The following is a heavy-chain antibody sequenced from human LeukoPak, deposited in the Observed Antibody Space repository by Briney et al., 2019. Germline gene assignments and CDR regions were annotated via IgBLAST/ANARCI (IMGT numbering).Heavy chain of an antibody. J-gene: IGHJ6*03. CDR2: ITGGTTYT. Sequence: GGSLRLSCAASGFTFSDYAVTWVRQAPGEGLEWVSSITGGTTYTYYADSMKGRFTISRDNSKNTLYLQMSSLRAEDTAVYYCAKGPLSSSNYYMDVWGKGTTVTVSS. CDR1: GFTFSDYA. D-gene: IGHD3-10*01. CDR3: AKGPLSSSNYYMDV. V-gene: IGHV3-23*01.